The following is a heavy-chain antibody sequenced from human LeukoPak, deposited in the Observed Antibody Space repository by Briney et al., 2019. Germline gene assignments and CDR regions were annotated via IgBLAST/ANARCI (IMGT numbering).Heavy chain of an antibody. V-gene: IGHV3-9*01. J-gene: IGHJ4*02. D-gene: IGHD6-13*01. CDR1: GFTFDDYA. CDR2: ISWNSGSI. CDR3: ARVTSIAAAGSFDY. Sequence: GGSLRLSCAASGFTFDDYAMHWVRQAPGKGLEWVSGISWNSGSIGYADSVKGRFTISRDNAKNSLYLQMNSLRAEDTAVYYCARVTSIAAAGSFDYWGQGTLVTVSS.